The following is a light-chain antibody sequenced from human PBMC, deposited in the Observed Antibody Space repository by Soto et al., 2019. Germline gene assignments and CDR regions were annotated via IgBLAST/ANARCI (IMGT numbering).Light chain of an antibody. Sequence: EIVMTQSPATLSVSPGERATLSCRASQSVSIKLAWYQQKPGQAPRLLIYDTSTRATGIPARFSGSGSGTEFTLTISSRQSEDFAVYDWQQYNNWPPITFGQGTRLEIK. J-gene: IGKJ5*01. V-gene: IGKV3-15*01. CDR1: QSVSIK. CDR2: DTS. CDR3: QQYNNWPPIT.